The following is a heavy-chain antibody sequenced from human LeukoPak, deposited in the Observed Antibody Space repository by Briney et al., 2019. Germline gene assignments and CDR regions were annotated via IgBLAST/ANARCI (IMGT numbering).Heavy chain of an antibody. CDR1: GFTFSNAW. J-gene: IGHJ6*04. D-gene: IGHD3-10*02. CDR3: AELGITMIGGV. V-gene: IGHV3-11*04. CDR2: ISSSGSTI. Sequence: GGSLRLSCAASGFTFSNAWMSWVRQAPGKGLEWVSYISSSGSTIYYADSVKGRFTISRDNAKNSLYLQMNSLRAEDTAVYYCAELGITMIGGVWGKGTAVTISS.